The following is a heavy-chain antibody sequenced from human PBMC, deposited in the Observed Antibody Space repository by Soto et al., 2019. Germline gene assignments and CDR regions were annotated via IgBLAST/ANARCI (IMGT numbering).Heavy chain of an antibody. Sequence: SVKVSCKASGGTFSSYAISWVRQAPGQGLEWMGGIIPIFGTANYAQKFQGRVTITADKSTSTAYMELSSLRSEDTAVYYCARDNRDIVVVVAAPYYYYGMDVWGQGTTVTV. CDR1: GGTFSSYA. CDR2: IIPIFGTA. CDR3: ARDNRDIVVVVAAPYYYYGMDV. V-gene: IGHV1-69*06. D-gene: IGHD2-15*01. J-gene: IGHJ6*02.